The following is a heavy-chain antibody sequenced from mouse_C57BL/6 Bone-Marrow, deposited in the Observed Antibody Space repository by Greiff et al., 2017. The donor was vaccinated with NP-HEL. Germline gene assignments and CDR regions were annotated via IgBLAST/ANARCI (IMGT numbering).Heavy chain of an antibody. CDR3: ARSRVTTVVADAMDY. CDR1: GFTFSSYG. V-gene: IGHV5-6*01. D-gene: IGHD1-1*01. Sequence: EVMLVESGGDLVKPGGSLKLSCAASGFTFSSYGMSWVRQTPDKRLEWVATISSGGTYTYYPDSVKGRFTISRDNAKNTLYLQMSSLKSEDTAMYYCARSRVTTVVADAMDYWGQGTSVTVSS. J-gene: IGHJ4*01. CDR2: ISSGGTYT.